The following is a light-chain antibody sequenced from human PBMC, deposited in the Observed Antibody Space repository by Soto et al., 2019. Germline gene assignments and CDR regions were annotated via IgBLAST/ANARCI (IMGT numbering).Light chain of an antibody. Sequence: DSVLTQSPGTLSLSPGERATLSCRASQSVSSNYLAWYQQKPGQAPRLLIHGASTRATGVPDRFSGSGYGTDYTLTISRLEPEEFAVYHCQQYGSLSWKFGQGTKVDIK. V-gene: IGKV3-20*01. J-gene: IGKJ1*01. CDR3: QQYGSLSWK. CDR1: QSVSSNY. CDR2: GAS.